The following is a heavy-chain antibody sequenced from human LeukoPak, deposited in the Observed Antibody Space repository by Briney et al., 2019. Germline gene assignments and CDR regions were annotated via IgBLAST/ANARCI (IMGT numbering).Heavy chain of an antibody. V-gene: IGHV7-4-1*02. D-gene: IGHD6-13*01. CDR1: GYTFTNYA. J-gene: IGHJ4*02. CDR3: AREGDSSFGYFDY. CDR2: INTNTGNP. Sequence: ASVKVSCKASGYTFTNYAMNWVRQAPGQGLEWMGWINTNTGNPTYAQGFTGRFVFSLDTSVSTAYLQISSLKADDNAVYYCAREGDSSFGYFDYWGREPWSPSPQ.